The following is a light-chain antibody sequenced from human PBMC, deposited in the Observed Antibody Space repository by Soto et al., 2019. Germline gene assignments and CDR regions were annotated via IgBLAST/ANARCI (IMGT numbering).Light chain of an antibody. CDR1: QMLLHSNGYNY. V-gene: IGKV2-28*01. J-gene: IGKJ5*01. Sequence: EIVMTQSPLSLPFTPGEPASISCRSSQMLLHSNGYNYLDWYLQKPGQSPQLLIYLGSNRASGVPDRFSGSGSGTDFTLKISRVEAEDVGVYYCMQALQTPITFGQGTRLEIK. CDR2: LGS. CDR3: MQALQTPIT.